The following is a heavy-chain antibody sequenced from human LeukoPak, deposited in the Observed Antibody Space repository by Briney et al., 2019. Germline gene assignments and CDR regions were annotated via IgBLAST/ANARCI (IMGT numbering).Heavy chain of an antibody. J-gene: IGHJ4*02. CDR3: ASVNYDILTGYYFDY. V-gene: IGHV4-59*01. CDR2: IYSSGST. CDR1: GGSISSYY. D-gene: IGHD3-9*01. Sequence: SETLSLTCTVSGGSISSYYWSWIRQPPGKGLEWIGYIYSSGSTNYNPSLKSRVTISVDTSKNQFSLKLSSVTAADTAVYYCASVNYDILTGYYFDYRGQGTLVTVSS.